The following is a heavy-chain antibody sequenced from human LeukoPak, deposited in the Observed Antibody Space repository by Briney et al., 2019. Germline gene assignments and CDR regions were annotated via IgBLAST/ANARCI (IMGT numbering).Heavy chain of an antibody. CDR2: IYSGGDT. J-gene: IGHJ5*02. Sequence: GGSLRLSCAASGFTVSSNYMSWVRQAPGKGLEWVSVIYSGGDTYYADSVKGRFTISRDNSKNTPYLQMNSLRAEDTAVYYCAKSGCSSTSCYSILSGWLDPWGQGTLVTVSS. CDR3: AKSGCSSTSCYSILSGWLDP. D-gene: IGHD2-2*02. V-gene: IGHV3-53*01. CDR1: GFTVSSNY.